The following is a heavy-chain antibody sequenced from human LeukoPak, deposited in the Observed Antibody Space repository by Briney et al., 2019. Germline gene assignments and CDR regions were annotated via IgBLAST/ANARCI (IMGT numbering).Heavy chain of an antibody. V-gene: IGHV4-59*08. Sequence: SETLSLTCTVSGGSISSYYWSWIRQPPGKGLEWIGYIYYSGSTYYNPSLKSRVTISVDTSKNQFSLKLSSVTAADTAVYYCARGVNYYDSSGYYHGSIDYWGQGTLVTVSS. CDR2: IYYSGST. CDR1: GGSISSYY. CDR3: ARGVNYYDSSGYYHGSIDY. J-gene: IGHJ4*02. D-gene: IGHD3-22*01.